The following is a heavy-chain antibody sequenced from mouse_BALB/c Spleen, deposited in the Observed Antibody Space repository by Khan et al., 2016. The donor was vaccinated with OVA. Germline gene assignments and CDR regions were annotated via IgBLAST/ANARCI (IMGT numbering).Heavy chain of an antibody. Sequence: ELVRPGVSVKISCKGSGYTFTDFTIHWVKQSHAKSLEWIGVISTYYGDATYNQKFKGKATMTVDKTSSTAYMELARLTSEDSAIYYCTRGGGGNRFAYWGQGTLVTVSA. J-gene: IGHJ3*01. D-gene: IGHD2-1*01. CDR3: TRGGGGNRFAY. V-gene: IGHV1S137*01. CDR1: GYTFTDFT. CDR2: ISTYYGDA.